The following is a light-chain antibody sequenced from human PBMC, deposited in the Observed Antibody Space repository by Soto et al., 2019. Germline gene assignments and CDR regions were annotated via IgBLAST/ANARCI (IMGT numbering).Light chain of an antibody. V-gene: IGKV1-17*01. CDR1: QAIRVD. Sequence: DIPMTQSPSSLSASVGDRVTITCRASQAIRVDLGWYQQKPGEAPKRLIYAASSLQGGVPSRFSGSGSETEFTLTISSLQPEDFATYYCLQHNSYPHSFGQGTKVEIK. J-gene: IGKJ1*01. CDR2: AAS. CDR3: LQHNSYPHS.